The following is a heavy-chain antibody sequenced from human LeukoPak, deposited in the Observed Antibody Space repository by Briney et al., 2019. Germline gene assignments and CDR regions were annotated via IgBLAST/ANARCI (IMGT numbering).Heavy chain of an antibody. CDR3: ARRAPFGNWFDP. CDR1: GASITNDDYY. V-gene: IGHV4-31*03. J-gene: IGHJ5*02. D-gene: IGHD3-3*01. Sequence: SQTLSLTCTVSGASITNDDYYWSWIRQHPGKGLEWIGYIYFSGSTYYNPTLKGRASVSVDTSKSQFSLRLTSVTAADTAVYYCARRAPFGNWFDPWGQGTLVIVSS. CDR2: IYFSGST.